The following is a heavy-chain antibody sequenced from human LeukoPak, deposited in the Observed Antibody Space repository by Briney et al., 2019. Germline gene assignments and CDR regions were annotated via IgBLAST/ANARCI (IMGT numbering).Heavy chain of an antibody. V-gene: IGHV3-53*04. Sequence: GGSLRLSCAASGFTVSSNYMSWVRQAPGKGLEWVSVIYSGGSTYYADSVKGRFTISRHNSKNTLCLQMNSLRAEDTAVYYCARARITMVRGGQRYFDLWGRGTLVTVSS. CDR2: IYSGGST. CDR3: ARARITMVRGGQRYFDL. J-gene: IGHJ2*01. CDR1: GFTVSSNY. D-gene: IGHD3-10*01.